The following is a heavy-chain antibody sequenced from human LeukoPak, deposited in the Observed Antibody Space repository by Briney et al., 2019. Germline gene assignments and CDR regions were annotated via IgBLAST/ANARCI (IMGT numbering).Heavy chain of an antibody. CDR3: ARGLRIINGLDV. CDR2: LNPHSGGT. CDR1: GYTLRDYY. J-gene: IGHJ6*02. V-gene: IGHV1-2*02. Sequence: ASVKVSCEASGYTLRDYYSYWVRQAPGQGLEWLGWLNPHSGGTNYAQKFQGRVTLTSDTSISTAYMELTPLTSDDTAIYYCARGLRIINGLDVWGQGTTVIGTS. D-gene: IGHD2-15*01.